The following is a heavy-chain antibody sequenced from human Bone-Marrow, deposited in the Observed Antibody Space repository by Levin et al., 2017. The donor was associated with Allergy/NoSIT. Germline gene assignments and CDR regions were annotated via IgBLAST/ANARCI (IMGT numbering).Heavy chain of an antibody. D-gene: IGHD3-10*02. CDR2: IYYSGST. CDR1: GGSVSSGSYY. V-gene: IGHV4-61*01. CDR3: ASSSYVPEVGWFDP. Sequence: SETLSLTCTVSGGSVSSGSYYWSWIRQPPGKGLEWIGYIYYSGSTNYNPSLKSRVTISVDTSKNQFSLKLSSVTAADTAVYYCASSSYVPEVGWFDPWGQGTLVTVSP. J-gene: IGHJ5*02.